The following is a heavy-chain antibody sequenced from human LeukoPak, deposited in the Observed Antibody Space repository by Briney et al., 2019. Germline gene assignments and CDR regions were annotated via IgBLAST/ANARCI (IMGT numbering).Heavy chain of an antibody. CDR2: IIPILGIA. V-gene: IGHV1-69*04. D-gene: IGHD6-19*01. CDR1: GGTFSSYA. CDR3: ASFGSGRGGERYDY. J-gene: IGHJ4*02. Sequence: SVKVSCKASGGTFSSYAISWVRQAPGQGLEWMGRIIPILGIANYAQKFQGRVTITADKSTSTAYMELSSLRSEDTAVYYCASFGSGRGGERYDYWGQGTLVTVSS.